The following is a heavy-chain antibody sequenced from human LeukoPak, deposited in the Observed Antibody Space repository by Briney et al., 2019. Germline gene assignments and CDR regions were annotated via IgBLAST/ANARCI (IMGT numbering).Heavy chain of an antibody. J-gene: IGHJ4*02. D-gene: IGHD4-17*01. CDR3: AKAGSTVTGPNFDY. CDR1: GFTLSSYA. Sequence: GGSLRLSCAASGFTLSSYAMSWVRQAPGKGLEWVSAISVSGNTYHADSVKGRFTISRDNSKNTLYLQMNSLRAEDTAVYYCAKAGSTVTGPNFDYWGQGTLVTVSS. V-gene: IGHV3-23*01. CDR2: ISVSGNT.